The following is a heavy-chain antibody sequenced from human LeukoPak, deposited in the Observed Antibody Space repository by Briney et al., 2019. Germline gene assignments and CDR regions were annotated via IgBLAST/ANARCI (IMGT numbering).Heavy chain of an antibody. CDR1: GFTFSSYA. CDR2: ISYDGSNK. D-gene: IGHD6-19*01. Sequence: GGSLRLSCAASGFTFSSYAMHWVRQAPGKGLEWVAVISYDGSNKYYADSVKGRFTISRDNSKNTLYLQMNSLRAEDTAVYYCAKDQNPYSSHYDYWGQGTLVTVSS. V-gene: IGHV3-30*04. CDR3: AKDQNPYSSHYDY. J-gene: IGHJ4*02.